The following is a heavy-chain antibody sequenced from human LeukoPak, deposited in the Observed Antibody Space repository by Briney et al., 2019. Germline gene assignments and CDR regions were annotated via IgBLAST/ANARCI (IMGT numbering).Heavy chain of an antibody. CDR2: INTYNGNT. D-gene: IGHD1-26*01. CDR3: ARDHLGSGSYSSGERVY. V-gene: IGHV1-18*01. CDR1: AYTFTNFG. Sequence: ASVKVSCKTSAYTFTNFGITWMRQAPGQGLEWMGWINTYNGNTNYAPKLQGRDSMTTDTSTSTAYMELRSLRSDDTAVYYCARDHLGSGSYSSGERVYWGQGTLVIVSS. J-gene: IGHJ4*02.